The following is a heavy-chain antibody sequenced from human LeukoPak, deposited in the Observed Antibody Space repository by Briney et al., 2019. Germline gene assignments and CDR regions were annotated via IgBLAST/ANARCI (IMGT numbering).Heavy chain of an antibody. CDR3: ARGFLSSVVDY. V-gene: IGHV4-38-2*01. CDR2: IYHSGST. CDR1: GYSISSGYY. J-gene: IGHJ4*02. D-gene: IGHD6-19*01. Sequence: PSETLSLTCAVSGYSISSGYYWGWIRQPPGKGLEWIGSIYHSGSTYYNPSLKSRVTISVDTSKNQFSLKLSSVTAADTAVYYCARGFLSSVVDYWGQGTLVTVSS.